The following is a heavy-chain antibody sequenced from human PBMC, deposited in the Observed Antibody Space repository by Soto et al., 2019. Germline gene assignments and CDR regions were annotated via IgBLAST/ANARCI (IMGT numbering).Heavy chain of an antibody. CDR1: GFTFSSYA. D-gene: IGHD5-12*01. J-gene: IGHJ3*02. CDR3: AKDLRATTSRGVFDI. V-gene: IGHV3-23*01. Sequence: LRLSCAASGFTFSSYAMSWVRQAPGKGLEWVSGISGSGGSTYYADSVKGRFTISRDNSKNTLYLQMNSLRDEDTAVYYCAKDLRATTSRGVFDIWGQGTMVTVS. CDR2: ISGSGGST.